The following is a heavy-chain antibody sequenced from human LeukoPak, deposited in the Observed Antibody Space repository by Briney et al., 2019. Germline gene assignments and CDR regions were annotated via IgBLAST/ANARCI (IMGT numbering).Heavy chain of an antibody. CDR3: ARGQVVGATFGMDV. CDR2: ISYDGSNK. D-gene: IGHD1-26*01. CDR1: GFTFSDYA. J-gene: IGHJ6*04. Sequence: GGSLRLSCTDSGFTFSDYAMHWVRQAPGKGLEWVAVISYDGSNKYYADSVKGRFTISRDNSKNTLYLQMNSLRAEDTAVYYCARGQVVGATFGMDVWGKGTTVTVSS. V-gene: IGHV3-30-3*01.